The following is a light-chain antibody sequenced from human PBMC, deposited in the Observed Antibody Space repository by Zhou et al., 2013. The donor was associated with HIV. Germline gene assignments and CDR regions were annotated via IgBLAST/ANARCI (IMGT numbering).Light chain of an antibody. CDR2: KVS. CDR3: IQGAYWPWT. V-gene: IGKV2-30*01. Sequence: DVLMTQSPLSLPVTLGQAASISCTSSQSLVYSDGNTYLNWFHQRPGQSPRRLIYKVSQRDSGVPDRFSGSGSGTDFTLKINRVEAEDVGVYYCIQGAYWPWTFGQGTKVEIK. J-gene: IGKJ1*01. CDR1: QSLVYSDGNTY.